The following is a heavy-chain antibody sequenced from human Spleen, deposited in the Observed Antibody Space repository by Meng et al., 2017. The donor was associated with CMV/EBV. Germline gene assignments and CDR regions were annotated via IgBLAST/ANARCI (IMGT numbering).Heavy chain of an antibody. CDR3: AIGRGLH. CDR2: IDGGGPT. D-gene: IGHD3-10*01. Sequence: VGVGGAGGGVGPAGGSLRLSCAASGLTFSSNYMGWVRQAPGKGLEWVSLIDGGGPTYYAASVKGRFTISRDNFRNTLYLQMNSLRAEDTALYFCAIGRGLHWGQGTLVTVSS. V-gene: IGHV3-66*01. CDR1: GLTFSSNY. J-gene: IGHJ4*02.